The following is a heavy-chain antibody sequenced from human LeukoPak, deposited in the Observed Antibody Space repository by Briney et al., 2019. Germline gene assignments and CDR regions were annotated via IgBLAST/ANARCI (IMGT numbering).Heavy chain of an antibody. CDR2: IYSGGNT. V-gene: IGHV3-53*01. Sequence: GGSLRLSCAASGFIFSSNYMTWVRQAPGKGLEWVSTIYSGGNTYYADSVKGRFTVSRDNPKNTLYLQMNNLRAEDTAVYYCARAKEEMTSILGFDYWGQGTLVTVSS. D-gene: IGHD5-24*01. CDR1: GFIFSSNY. CDR3: ARAKEEMTSILGFDY. J-gene: IGHJ4*02.